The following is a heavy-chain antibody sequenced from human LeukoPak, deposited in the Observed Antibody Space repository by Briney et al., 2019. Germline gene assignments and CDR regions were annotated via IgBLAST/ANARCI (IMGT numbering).Heavy chain of an antibody. CDR3: AREIGMDV. Sequence: GGSLRLSCGASGFTFSSYEMNWVRQAPGKGLEWVSYISSTGTTIYYADSVKGRFTISRDNAKNSLYLQMNSLRAEDTAVYYYAREIGMDVWGQGTTVTVSS. CDR1: GFTFSSYE. CDR2: ISSTGTTI. V-gene: IGHV3-48*03. J-gene: IGHJ6*02.